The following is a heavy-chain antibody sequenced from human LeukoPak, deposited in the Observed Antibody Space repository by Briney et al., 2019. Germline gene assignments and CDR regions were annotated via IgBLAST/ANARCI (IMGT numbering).Heavy chain of an antibody. CDR3: ARGSWESMVRGAPTD. D-gene: IGHD3-10*01. CDR1: GFTFSSYA. CDR2: ISYDGSNK. J-gene: IGHJ4*02. V-gene: IGHV3-30-3*01. Sequence: PGGSLRLSCAASGFTFSSYAMHWVRQAPGKGLEWVAVISYDGSNKYYADSVKGRFTISRDNSKNTLYLQMNSLRAEDTAVYCCARGSWESMVRGAPTDWGQGTLVTVSS.